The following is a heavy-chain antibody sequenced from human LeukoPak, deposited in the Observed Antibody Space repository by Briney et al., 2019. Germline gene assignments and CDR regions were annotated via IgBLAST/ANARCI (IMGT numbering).Heavy chain of an antibody. V-gene: IGHV1-3*03. CDR2: INAGNGNT. Sequence: ASVKVSCKASGYTFTNYAMNWVRQAPGQRLEWMGWINAGNGNTKYSQEFQGRVTITRDTSASTAYMELSSLRSEDMAVYYCARGWNYALDVWGKGTTVTVSS. D-gene: IGHD1-7*01. J-gene: IGHJ6*04. CDR3: ARGWNYALDV. CDR1: GYTFTNYA.